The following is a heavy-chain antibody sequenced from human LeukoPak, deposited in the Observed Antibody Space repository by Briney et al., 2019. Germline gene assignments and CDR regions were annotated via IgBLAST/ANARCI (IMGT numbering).Heavy chain of an antibody. Sequence: PSQTLSLTCTVSGGSISSGSYNWSRIRQPAGKGLEWIGRIYTSGSTNYNPSLKSRVTISVDTSKNQFSLKLSSVTAADTAVYYCAREGGITMVRGVITYWGQGTLVTVSS. CDR2: IYTSGST. V-gene: IGHV4-61*02. J-gene: IGHJ4*02. CDR3: AREGGITMVRGVITY. D-gene: IGHD3-10*01. CDR1: GGSISSGSYN.